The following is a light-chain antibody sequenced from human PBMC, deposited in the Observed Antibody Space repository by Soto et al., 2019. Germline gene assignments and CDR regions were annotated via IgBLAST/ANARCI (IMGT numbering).Light chain of an antibody. V-gene: IGKV3-11*01. Sequence: EIVLTQSPATLSLSPGERATLSCRASQSVSSYLAWYQQKPGQAPRLLIYDASNRATGIPARFSGSGSGTDFTLTISRLRPEAFGGYYCTQPSNWPPRITFGQGTRLEIK. CDR2: DAS. CDR1: QSVSSY. CDR3: TQPSNWPPRIT. J-gene: IGKJ5*01.